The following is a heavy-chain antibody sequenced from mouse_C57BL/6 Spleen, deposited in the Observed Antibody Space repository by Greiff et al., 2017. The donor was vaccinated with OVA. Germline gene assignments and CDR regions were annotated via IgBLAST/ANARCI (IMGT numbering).Heavy chain of an antibody. D-gene: IGHD2-10*02. CDR3: ARLRGMAGFAY. V-gene: IGHV1-77*01. CDR1: GYTFTDYY. J-gene: IGHJ3*01. Sequence: QVQLQQSGAELVKPGASVKISCKASGYTFTDYYINWVKQRPGQGLEWIGTIGPGSGRTSYNEKFKGKATLTADKSSSTAYMQLSSLTSEDSAVYFCARLRGMAGFAYWGQGTLVTVSA. CDR2: IGPGSGRT.